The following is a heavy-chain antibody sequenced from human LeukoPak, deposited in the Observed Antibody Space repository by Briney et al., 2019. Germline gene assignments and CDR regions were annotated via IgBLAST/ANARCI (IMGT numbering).Heavy chain of an antibody. CDR1: GFTFSDYY. CDR3: ASCIAARRPRYYYYYMDV. CDR2: ISSSGSTI. D-gene: IGHD6-6*01. Sequence: PGGSLRLSCAASGFTFSDYYMSWIRQAPGKGLEWVSYISSSGSTIYYADSVKGRFTISRDNAKNSLYLQMNSLRAEDTAVYYCASCIAARRPRYYYYYMDVWGKGTAVTVSS. J-gene: IGHJ6*03. V-gene: IGHV3-11*04.